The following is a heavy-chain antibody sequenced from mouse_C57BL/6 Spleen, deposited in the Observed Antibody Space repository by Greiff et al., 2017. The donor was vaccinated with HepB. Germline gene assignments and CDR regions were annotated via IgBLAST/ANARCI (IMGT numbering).Heavy chain of an antibody. CDR2: ISDGGSYT. Sequence: DVHLVESGGGLVKPGGSLKLSCAASGFTFSSYAMSWVRQTPEKRLEWVATISDGGSYTYYPDNVKGRFTISRDNAKNNLYLQMSHLKSEDTAMYYCATESNWFAYWGQGTLVTVSA. V-gene: IGHV5-4*01. CDR1: GFTFSSYA. J-gene: IGHJ3*01. D-gene: IGHD1-1*01. CDR3: ATESNWFAY.